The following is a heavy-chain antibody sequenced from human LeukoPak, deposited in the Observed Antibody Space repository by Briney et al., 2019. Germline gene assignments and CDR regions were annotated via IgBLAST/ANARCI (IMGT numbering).Heavy chain of an antibody. CDR2: FDPEDGET. V-gene: IGHV1-24*01. CDR3: ATASVLGYCSGGSCPHFDY. CDR1: GYTFTGYY. D-gene: IGHD2-15*01. Sequence: ASVKVSCKASGYTFTGYYMHWVRQAPGQGLEWMGGFDPEDGETIYAQKFQGRVTMTEDTSTDTAYMELSSLRSEGTAVYYCATASVLGYCSGGSCPHFDYWGQGTLVTVSS. J-gene: IGHJ4*02.